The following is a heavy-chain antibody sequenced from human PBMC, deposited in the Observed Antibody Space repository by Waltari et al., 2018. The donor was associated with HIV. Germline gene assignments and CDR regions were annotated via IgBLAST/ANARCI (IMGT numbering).Heavy chain of an antibody. V-gene: IGHV3-30-3*01. CDR3: ARDPQYCSSTSCSYYFDN. Sequence: QVQLVEYRGGVVKPGRSLIFLCEASGFTLRRCDMPLGRQAPGKGLKWVAVISYDGSNNYDADSVKGRFTISRDNSKNTLYLQMNSLRAEDTAVYYCARDPQYCSSTSCSYYFDNWGQGTLVTVSS. CDR2: ISYDGSNN. D-gene: IGHD2-2*01. CDR1: GFTLRRCD. J-gene: IGHJ4*02.